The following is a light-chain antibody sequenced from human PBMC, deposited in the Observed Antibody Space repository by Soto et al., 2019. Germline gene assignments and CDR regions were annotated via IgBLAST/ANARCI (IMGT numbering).Light chain of an antibody. V-gene: IGKV3-11*01. CDR1: QSVSRY. J-gene: IGKJ1*01. Sequence: EVVWTKYPVTLSLSPGERATLSCRASQSVSRYLAWYQQKPGQAPRLLIYDTSIRATGIPARFSGSGSGTDFTLTINSLEPEDFAIYYCQQRTNWLGTFGQGTKVEIK. CDR3: QQRTNWLGT. CDR2: DTS.